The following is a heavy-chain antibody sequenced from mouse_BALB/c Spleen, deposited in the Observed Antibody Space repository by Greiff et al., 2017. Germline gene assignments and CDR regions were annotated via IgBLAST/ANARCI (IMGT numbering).Heavy chain of an antibody. CDR2: IWSGGST. D-gene: IGHD1-1*01. V-gene: IGHV2-2*02. CDR3: ARPSYYGTFAY. J-gene: IGHJ3*01. Sequence: QVQLQQSGPGLVQPSQSLSITCTVSGFSLTSYGVHWVRQSPGKGLEWLGVIWSGGSTDYNAAFISRLSISKDNSKSQVFFKMNSLQANDTAIYYCARPSYYGTFAYWGQGTLVTVSA. CDR1: GFSLTSYG.